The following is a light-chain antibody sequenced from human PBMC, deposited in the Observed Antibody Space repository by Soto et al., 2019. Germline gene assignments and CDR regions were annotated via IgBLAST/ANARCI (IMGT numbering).Light chain of an antibody. CDR1: QSVDSN. Sequence: EIVMTQSPATLYVSPGEGATLSCRASQSVDSNLAWYQQKPGQTPRLLIYGASTRPTGIPARFSGSGSGTDFTHTIISLQAEDSAVYYCQQYYDWPLTVGGGTKVEIK. V-gene: IGKV3D-15*01. J-gene: IGKJ4*01. CDR3: QQYYDWPLT. CDR2: GAS.